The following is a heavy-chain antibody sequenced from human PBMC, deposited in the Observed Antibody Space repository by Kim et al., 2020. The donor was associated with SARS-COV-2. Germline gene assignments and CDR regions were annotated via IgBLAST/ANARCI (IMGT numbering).Heavy chain of an antibody. CDR3: ARSSRTEFDY. CDR1: GGSISSGSYY. D-gene: IGHD2-2*01. J-gene: IGHJ4*02. CDR2: IYTSGST. V-gene: IGHV4-61*02. Sequence: SETLSLTCTVSGGSISSGSYYWSWIRQPAGKGLEWIGRIYTSGSTNYNPSLKSRVTISVDTSKNQFSLKLSSVTAANTAVYYCARSSRTEFDYWGQGTLVTVSS.